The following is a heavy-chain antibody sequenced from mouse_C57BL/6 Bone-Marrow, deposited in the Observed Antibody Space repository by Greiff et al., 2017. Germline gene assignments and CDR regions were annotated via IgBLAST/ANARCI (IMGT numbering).Heavy chain of an antibody. V-gene: IGHV1-42*01. Sequence: EVQLQQSGPELVKPGASVKISCKASGYSFTGYYMNWVKQSPEQSLEWIGEINPSTGGTTYNQKFKAKATLTVDKSSSTAYMQLKSLTSEASADXDGASYAGHDGYNYFDYWGQGTTLTVSS. J-gene: IGHJ2*01. CDR2: INPSTGGT. CDR1: GYSFTGYY. D-gene: IGHD2-3*01. CDR3: ASYAGHDGYNYFDY.